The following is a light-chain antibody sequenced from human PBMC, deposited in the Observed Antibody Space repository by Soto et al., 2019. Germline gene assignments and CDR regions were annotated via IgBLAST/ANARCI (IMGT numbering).Light chain of an antibody. CDR2: GAS. CDR1: QSVSSNY. V-gene: IGKV3-20*01. Sequence: EIVLTQSPGTLSLSPGERATLSCRASQSVSSNYLPWYQQQPGQAPRLLIYGASNRASGIPDRFSGSGSGTDFTLTISRLEPEDFAVYYCQQFGTSLYTFGQGTKLEIK. J-gene: IGKJ2*01. CDR3: QQFGTSLYT.